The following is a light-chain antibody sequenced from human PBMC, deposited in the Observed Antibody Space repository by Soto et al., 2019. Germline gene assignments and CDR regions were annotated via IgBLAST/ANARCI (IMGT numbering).Light chain of an antibody. Sequence: QSALTQPASVSGSPGQSITISCTGTSSDVGGYNYVSWYQQHPGKAPKLMIYDVRVRPSGVSNRFSGSKSGNTASLTISGLQADDGADYYCNSYTSFHTYVFVTGTKVTVL. CDR3: NSYTSFHTYV. CDR1: SSDVGGYNY. CDR2: DVR. V-gene: IGLV2-14*01. J-gene: IGLJ1*01.